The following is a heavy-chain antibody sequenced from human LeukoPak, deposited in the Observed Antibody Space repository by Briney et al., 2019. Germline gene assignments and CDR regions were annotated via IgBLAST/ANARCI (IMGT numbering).Heavy chain of an antibody. D-gene: IGHD6-19*01. CDR3: AKVRAPSGWFNSDY. CDR1: GFTFSNYV. CDR2: ISGSGDST. J-gene: IGHJ4*02. V-gene: IGHV3-23*01. Sequence: GGSLRLSCAASGFTFSNYVMSWVRQAPGRGLEWVSGISGSGDSTYYADSVKGRFTISRDNSKNTLYLQMNSLRVEDTAAYYCAKVRAPSGWFNSDYWGQGTLVTVSS.